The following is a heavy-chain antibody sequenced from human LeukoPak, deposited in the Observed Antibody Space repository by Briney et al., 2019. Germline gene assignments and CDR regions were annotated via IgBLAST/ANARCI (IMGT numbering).Heavy chain of an antibody. Sequence: ASLKVSCKASGYTFTEYYIHWVRQAPGQGLEWMGWINPISGATNYAQRFQGRVTMTRDTSISTAYMELSRLRSDDTAVYYCARIGDSSSIDYWGQGTLVTVSS. CDR2: INPISGAT. CDR3: ARIGDSSSIDY. J-gene: IGHJ4*02. D-gene: IGHD6-6*01. CDR1: GYTFTEYY. V-gene: IGHV1-2*02.